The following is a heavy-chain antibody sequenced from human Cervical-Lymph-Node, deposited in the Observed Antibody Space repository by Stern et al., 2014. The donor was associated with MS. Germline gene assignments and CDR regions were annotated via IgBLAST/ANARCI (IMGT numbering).Heavy chain of an antibody. J-gene: IGHJ2*01. D-gene: IGHD2-21*02. CDR3: ARQMTHGPCDL. CDR2: ISYDAKTQ. V-gene: IGHV3-30*04. Sequence: VQLVESGGSVVTPGRSLRLSCAASTFTFSAFAMHWVRQAPGKGLEWLAVISYDAKTQFYVDSVKGRFTVSRDNSKNTLSLQMNNLRPEDTAVYYCARQMTHGPCDLWGRGTLVTVS. CDR1: TFTFSAFA.